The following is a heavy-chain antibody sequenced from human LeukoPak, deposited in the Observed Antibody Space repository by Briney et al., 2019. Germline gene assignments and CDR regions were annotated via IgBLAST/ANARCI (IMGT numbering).Heavy chain of an antibody. CDR3: ARDAWVYYDSSGSYDY. Sequence: GRSLRLSCAASGFTFISYAMHGVRQAPGKGLEWVAVISYDGSNKYYADSVKGRFTISRDNSKNTLYLQMNSLRAEDTAVYYCARDAWVYYDSSGSYDYWGQGTLVTVSS. D-gene: IGHD3-22*01. CDR2: ISYDGSNK. J-gene: IGHJ4*02. V-gene: IGHV3-30*01. CDR1: GFTFISYA.